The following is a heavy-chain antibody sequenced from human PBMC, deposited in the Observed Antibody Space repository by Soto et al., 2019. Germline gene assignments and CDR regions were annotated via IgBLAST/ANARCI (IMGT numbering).Heavy chain of an antibody. CDR1: GGSISSSSYY. D-gene: IGHD6-19*01. J-gene: IGHJ4*02. Sequence: QLQLQESGPGLVKPSETLSLTCTVSGGSISSSSYYWGWIRQPPGKGLEWIGSIYYSGSTYYNPSLKSRVTISVDTSKNQFSLKLSSVTAADTAVYYCARSHWEEAGTRVPLDYWGQGTLVTVSS. V-gene: IGHV4-39*01. CDR2: IYYSGST. CDR3: ARSHWEEAGTRVPLDY.